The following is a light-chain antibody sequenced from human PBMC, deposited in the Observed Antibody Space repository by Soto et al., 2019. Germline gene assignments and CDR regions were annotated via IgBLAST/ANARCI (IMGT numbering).Light chain of an antibody. CDR3: AAWDDSLDGWV. CDR1: SSNIGSNS. J-gene: IGLJ3*02. CDR2: TNI. Sequence: QSVLTQPPSASGTPGQRVTISCSGSSSNIGSNSVNWYQQLPGTAPRLLIFTNIHRPSGVPYRFSGSKSGTSGSPATSGLRSDDEADYYCAAWDDSLDGWVFGGGTKLTVL. V-gene: IGLV1-44*01.